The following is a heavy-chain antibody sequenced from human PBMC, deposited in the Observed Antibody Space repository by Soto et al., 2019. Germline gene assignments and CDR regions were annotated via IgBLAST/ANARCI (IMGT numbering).Heavy chain of an antibody. J-gene: IGHJ6*02. CDR1: GGSIINYY. D-gene: IGHD3-10*01. V-gene: IGHV4-59*01. CDR3: ARDGRLMLRGFSFYNGMDV. CDR2: IYYSGNT. Sequence: HVQLQESGPGLVKPSETLSLTCTLSGGSIINYYWNWIRQPPGKGLEWIGYIYYSGNTNYNPSLKSRVTISVDRSKNQFSLKLTSVTAADTAVYFCARDGRLMLRGFSFYNGMDVWGQGTTVTVSS.